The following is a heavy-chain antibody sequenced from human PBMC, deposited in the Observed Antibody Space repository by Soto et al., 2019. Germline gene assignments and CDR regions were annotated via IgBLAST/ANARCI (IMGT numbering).Heavy chain of an antibody. Sequence: LRLSCAASGFTFSSYSMNWVRQAPGKGLEWVSSISSSSSYIYYADSVKGRFTISRDNAKNSLYLQMNSLRAEDTAVYYCARDIGGFWSGYYLDYWGQGTLVTVSS. J-gene: IGHJ4*02. CDR3: ARDIGGFWSGYYLDY. D-gene: IGHD3-3*01. CDR2: ISSSSSYI. V-gene: IGHV3-21*01. CDR1: GFTFSSYS.